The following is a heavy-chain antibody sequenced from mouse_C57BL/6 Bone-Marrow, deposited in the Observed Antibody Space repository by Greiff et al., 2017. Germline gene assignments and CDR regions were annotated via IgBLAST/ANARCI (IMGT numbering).Heavy chain of an antibody. CDR1: GFSFTTYA. CDR2: IRSKSNNYAT. J-gene: IGHJ4*01. CDR3: VRQGPYAMDY. Sequence: EVQLVESGGGLVQPKGSLKLSCAASGFSFTTYAMNWVRQAPGKGLEWVARIRSKSNNYATYYADSVKDRFTISRDDSASMLYLQMNNLKTEDTAMYYCVRQGPYAMDYWGQGTSVTVSS. V-gene: IGHV10-1*01.